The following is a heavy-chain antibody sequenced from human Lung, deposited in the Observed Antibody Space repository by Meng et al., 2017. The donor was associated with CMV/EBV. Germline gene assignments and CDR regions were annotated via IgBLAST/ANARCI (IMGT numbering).Heavy chain of an antibody. CDR3: AKDRCSSISCRYYYYGMDV. CDR2: IRHDASNK. D-gene: IGHD2-2*01. V-gene: IGHV3-30*02. J-gene: IGHJ6*02. Sequence: GESLKISCAASGFAFDTYGMHWVRQAPGKRLEWVAFIRHDASNKFYGDSVRGRFTISRDNSKNTLYLQMNSLRAEDTAVYYCAKDRCSSISCRYYYYGMDVWVQGTTVTVSS. CDR1: GFAFDTYG.